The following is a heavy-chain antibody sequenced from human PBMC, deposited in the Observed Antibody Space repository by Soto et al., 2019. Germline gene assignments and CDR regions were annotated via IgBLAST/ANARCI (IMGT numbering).Heavy chain of an antibody. CDR3: VRDVSERWLPQDRFDY. CDR2: ISSSSSYI. Sequence: EVQLVESGGGLVKPGGSLRLSCAASGFTFSIYSMNWVRQAPGKGLEWVSSISSSSSYIYYADSVKGRFTISRDNPKNSLYLQMNSLRAEDTAVYYCVRDVSERWLPQDRFDYWGQGTLVTVSS. J-gene: IGHJ4*02. D-gene: IGHD5-12*01. CDR1: GFTFSIYS. V-gene: IGHV3-21*01.